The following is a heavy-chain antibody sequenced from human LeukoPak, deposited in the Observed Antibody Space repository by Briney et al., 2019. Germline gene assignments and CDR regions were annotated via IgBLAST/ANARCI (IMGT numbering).Heavy chain of an antibody. CDR2: ISRSGNTS. CDR1: GFSFRSYA. D-gene: IGHD4-4*01. Sequence: QAGGSLTLSCTASGFSFRSYAMHWVRQPPGKGLEYVSAISRSGNTSSYATSVKDRFTVSRDNAKKTLFLQMSNLRRDDTAVYFCATPGSTWGQGALVIVSS. J-gene: IGHJ5*02. V-gene: IGHV3-64*01. CDR3: ATPGST.